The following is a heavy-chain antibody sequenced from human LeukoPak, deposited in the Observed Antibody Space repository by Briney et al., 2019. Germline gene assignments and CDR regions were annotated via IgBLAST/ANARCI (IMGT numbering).Heavy chain of an antibody. V-gene: IGHV1-69*01. CDR3: ATLQEVEVARVVDY. J-gene: IGHJ4*02. Sequence: SVKVSCKASGGTFSSYAISWVRQAPGQGLEWMGGIIPIFGTANYAQKFQGRVTITADESTSTAYMELSSLRSEDTAVYYCATLQEVEVARVVDYWGQGTLVTVSS. CDR2: IIPIFGTA. CDR1: GGTFSSYA. D-gene: IGHD6-19*01.